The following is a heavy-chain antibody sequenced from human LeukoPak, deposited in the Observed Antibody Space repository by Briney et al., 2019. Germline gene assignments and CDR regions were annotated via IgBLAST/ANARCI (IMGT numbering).Heavy chain of an antibody. Sequence: GESLKTSCKGSGYSFNTYWIAWVRQMPGKGLEWMGIIYPGDSDIRYSPSFQGQVTISADESISTTYLQWSSLKASDTAMYYCARQADYNTLTGYFKGHLDYWGLGTLVTVSS. CDR2: IYPGDSDI. CDR3: ARQADYNTLTGYFKGHLDY. CDR1: GYSFNTYW. V-gene: IGHV5-51*01. J-gene: IGHJ4*02. D-gene: IGHD3-9*01.